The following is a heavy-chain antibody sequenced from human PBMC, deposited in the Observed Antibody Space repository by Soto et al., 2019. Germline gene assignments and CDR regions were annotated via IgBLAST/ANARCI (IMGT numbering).Heavy chain of an antibody. Sequence: QVQLQESGPGLVKPSETLSLTCTVSGGSISSYYWSWIRQPPGKGLEWIGYIYYSGSTTYNPSLKRRVTISVDTPKNQLYLKLSSVTAADTAVYYCARRYGYYFDYWGQGTLVTVSS. D-gene: IGHD4-17*01. J-gene: IGHJ4*02. CDR3: ARRYGYYFDY. V-gene: IGHV4-59*08. CDR1: GGSISSYY. CDR2: IYYSGST.